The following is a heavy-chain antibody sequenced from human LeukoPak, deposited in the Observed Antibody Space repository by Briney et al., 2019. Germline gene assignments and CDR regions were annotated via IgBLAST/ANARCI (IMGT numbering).Heavy chain of an antibody. V-gene: IGHV3-7*05. CDR3: ARVLGAAGFSFDS. D-gene: IGHD6-13*01. J-gene: IGHJ4*02. Sequence: GGSLRLSCAASGFTFSGYWMSWVRQAPGKGLEWVANIKQDGSGKYYVDSVKGRFTISRDNAKNSLYLQMNSLRAEGTTVYYCARVLGAAGFSFDSWGQGTLVTASS. CDR2: IKQDGSGK. CDR1: GFTFSGYW.